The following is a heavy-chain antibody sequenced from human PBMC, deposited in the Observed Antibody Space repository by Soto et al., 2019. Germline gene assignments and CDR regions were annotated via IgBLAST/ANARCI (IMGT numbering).Heavy chain of an antibody. CDR1: GGSFSGYY. CDR3: ARDPTYYYDSSGYGYAFDI. J-gene: IGHJ3*02. CDR2: INHSGST. Sequence: PXATLSLTCAVYGGSFSGYYWSWIRQPPGKGLEWIGEINHSGSTNYNPSLKSRVTTSVDTSKNQFSLKLSSVTAADTAVYYCARDPTYYYDSSGYGYAFDIWGQGTMVTVSS. V-gene: IGHV4-34*01. D-gene: IGHD3-22*01.